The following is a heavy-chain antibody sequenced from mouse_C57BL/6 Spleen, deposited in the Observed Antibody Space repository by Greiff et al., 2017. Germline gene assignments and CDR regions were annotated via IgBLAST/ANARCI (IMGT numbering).Heavy chain of an antibody. CDR1: GFTFSDYG. J-gene: IGHJ3*01. CDR2: ISSGSSTI. Sequence: EVMLVESGGGLVKPGGSLKLSCAASGFTFSDYGMHWVRQAPEKGLEWVAYISSGSSTIYYADTVKGRFTISRDNAKNTLFLQMTSLRSEDTAMYYCARGPDSNSAWFAYWGQGTLVTVSA. CDR3: ARGPDSNSAWFAY. D-gene: IGHD2-5*01. V-gene: IGHV5-17*01.